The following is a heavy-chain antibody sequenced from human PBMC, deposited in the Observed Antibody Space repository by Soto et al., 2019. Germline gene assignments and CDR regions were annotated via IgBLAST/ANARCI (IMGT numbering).Heavy chain of an antibody. V-gene: IGHV1-2*04. Sequence: ASVKVSCKASGYTFTGYYMHWVRQAPGRGLEWMGWINPNSGGTSYAQKFQGWVTMTRDTSISTAYMELSRLRSDDTAVYYCARDSGGAIVVVPAAYGMDVWGQGTTVTVSS. D-gene: IGHD2-2*01. CDR1: GYTFTGYY. CDR2: INPNSGGT. CDR3: ARDSGGAIVVVPAAYGMDV. J-gene: IGHJ6*02.